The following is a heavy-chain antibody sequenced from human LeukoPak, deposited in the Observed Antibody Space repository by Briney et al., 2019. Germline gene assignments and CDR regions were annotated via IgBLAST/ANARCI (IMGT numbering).Heavy chain of an antibody. D-gene: IGHD3-22*01. CDR1: GYTFPSYG. J-gene: IGHJ3*02. CDR2: ISAYYGNT. CDR3: ARAYYYYDSSGYYYMGAFDI. V-gene: IGHV1-18*01. Sequence: ASVKVSCKASGYTFPSYGISWVRQAPGQGLEWMGWISAYYGNTNYAQKLQGRFTMTTDTSTSTAYMELRSLRSDDTAVYYCARAYYYYDSSGYYYMGAFDIWGQGTMVTVSS.